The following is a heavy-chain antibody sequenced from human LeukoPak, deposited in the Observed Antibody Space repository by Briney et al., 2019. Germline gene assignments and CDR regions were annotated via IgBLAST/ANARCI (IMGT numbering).Heavy chain of an antibody. CDR1: GYTLTGYY. J-gene: IGHJ4*02. CDR2: INPNSGGT. CDR3: ARELGSGSYALDY. D-gene: IGHD1-26*01. V-gene: IGHV1-2*02. Sequence: ASVKVSCKASGYTLTGYYMHWVRQAPGQGLEWMGWINPNSGGTNYAQKFQGRVTMTRDTSISTAYMELSRLRSDDTAVYYCARELGSGSYALDYWGQGTLVTVSS.